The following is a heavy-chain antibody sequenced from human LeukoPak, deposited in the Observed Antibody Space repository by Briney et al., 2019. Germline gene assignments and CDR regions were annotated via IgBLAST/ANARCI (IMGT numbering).Heavy chain of an antibody. CDR2: INHSGST. D-gene: IGHD3-16*02. CDR1: GGSFSGYY. CDR3: AREGFYVWGSYRPRDNAFDI. V-gene: IGHV4-34*01. Sequence: SETLSLTCAVYGGSFSGYYWSWIRQPPGKGLEWIGEINHSGSTNYNPSLKSRVTISVDTSKNQFSLKLSSVTAADTAVYYCAREGFYVWGSYRPRDNAFDIWAQGTMVTVSS. J-gene: IGHJ3*02.